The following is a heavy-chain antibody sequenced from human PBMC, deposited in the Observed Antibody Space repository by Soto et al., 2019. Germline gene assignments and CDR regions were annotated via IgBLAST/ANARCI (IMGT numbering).Heavy chain of an antibody. CDR2: INPSGGST. CDR1: GYTFTSYY. J-gene: IGHJ6*02. CDR3: ARESITIFGVVIMGNYYYYGMDV. D-gene: IGHD3-3*01. Sequence: VSVKVSWKASGYTFTSYYMHWVRQAPGQGLEWMGIINPSGGSTSYAQKFQGRVTMTRDTSTGTVYMELSSLRSEDTAVYYCARESITIFGVVIMGNYYYYGMDVWGQGTTVTVSS. V-gene: IGHV1-46*01.